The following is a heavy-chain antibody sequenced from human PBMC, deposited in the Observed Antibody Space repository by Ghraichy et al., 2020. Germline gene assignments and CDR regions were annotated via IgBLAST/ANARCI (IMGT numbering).Heavy chain of an antibody. CDR2: IYYSGST. V-gene: IGHV4-31*03. Sequence: SETLYLTCTVSGGSISSGGYYWSWIRQHPGKGLEWIGYIYYSGSTYYNPSLKSRVTISVDTSKNQFSLKLSSVTAADTAVYYCARDPYYGSGSYYNVWGQGTLVTVSS. CDR3: ARDPYYGSGSYYNV. D-gene: IGHD3-10*01. CDR1: GGSISSGGYY. J-gene: IGHJ4*02.